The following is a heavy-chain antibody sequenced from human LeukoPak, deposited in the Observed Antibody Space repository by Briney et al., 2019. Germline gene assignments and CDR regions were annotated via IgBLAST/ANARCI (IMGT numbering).Heavy chain of an antibody. J-gene: IGHJ4*01. D-gene: IGHD2-2*03. Sequence: ASVKVSCKASGYAFGGHHIHWVRQAPGHGLEWLGWINCHSDTTKYSENFQDRVTMTTDNSIDTAYIELSGLTSGDTAVYYCARYGGTEHHNGYDIWGQGTLVTVSS. CDR3: ARYGGTEHHNGYDI. CDR1: GYAFGGHH. V-gene: IGHV1-2*02. CDR2: INCHSDTT.